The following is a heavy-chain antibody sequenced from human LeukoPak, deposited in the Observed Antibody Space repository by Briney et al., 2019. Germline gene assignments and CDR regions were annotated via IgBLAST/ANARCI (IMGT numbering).Heavy chain of an antibody. Sequence: GSVKVSCKASGYTFTSYGISWVRQAPGQGLEWMGWINPNSGGTNYAQKFQGRVTMTRDTSISTAYMELSRLRSDDTAVYYCARRGGGYSGYDFDYWGQGTLVTVS. CDR3: ARRGGGYSGYDFDY. CDR2: INPNSGGT. V-gene: IGHV1-2*02. J-gene: IGHJ4*02. D-gene: IGHD5-12*01. CDR1: GYTFTSYG.